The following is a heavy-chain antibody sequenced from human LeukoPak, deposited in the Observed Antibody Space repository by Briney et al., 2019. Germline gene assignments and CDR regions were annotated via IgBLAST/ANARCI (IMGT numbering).Heavy chain of an antibody. Sequence: GGSLRLSCKASGFTFTDFAMTWVRQSPGKGLEWVSTISNDGTTTDYTDSVRGRFTISRDNFRNILYLQMHDLGAEDTALYFCAKDGAQPGYFFDSWGQGNLVTVSS. J-gene: IGHJ4*02. D-gene: IGHD1-26*01. CDR3: AKDGAQPGYFFDS. V-gene: IGHV3-23*01. CDR2: ISNDGTTT. CDR1: GFTFTDFA.